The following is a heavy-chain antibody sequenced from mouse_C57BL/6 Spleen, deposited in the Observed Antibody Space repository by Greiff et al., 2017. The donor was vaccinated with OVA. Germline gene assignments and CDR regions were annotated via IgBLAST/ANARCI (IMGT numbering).Heavy chain of an antibody. J-gene: IGHJ2*01. CDR1: GFTFSDYY. CDR3: ARAKGSWAHFDY. V-gene: IGHV5-16*01. Sequence: DVKLVESEGGLVQPGSSMKLSCTASGFTFSDYYMAWVRQVPEKGLEWVANINYDGSSTYYMDSLKSRFIISRDNAKNILYLQMSSLKSEDTATYYCARAKGSWAHFDYWGQGTTLTVSS. D-gene: IGHD4-1*01. CDR2: INYDGSST.